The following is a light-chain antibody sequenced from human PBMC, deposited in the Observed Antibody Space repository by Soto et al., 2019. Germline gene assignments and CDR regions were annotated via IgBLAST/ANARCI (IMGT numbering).Light chain of an antibody. V-gene: IGLV2-23*01. CDR2: EDI. J-gene: IGLJ2*01. CDR1: SSDVGSYNL. Sequence: QSALTQPASVSGSPGQSITISCTGTSSDVGSYNLVSWYQQHPGKAPKLMIYEDIERPSGVSNRFSGSKSGNTASLTISGRQTEDVADYYCCSYAGGTSVVFGGGTKLTVL. CDR3: CSYAGGTSVV.